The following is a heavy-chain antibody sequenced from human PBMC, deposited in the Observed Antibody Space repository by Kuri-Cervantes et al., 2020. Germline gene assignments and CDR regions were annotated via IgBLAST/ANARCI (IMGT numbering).Heavy chain of an antibody. Sequence: ASVKVSCKASGYTFTGYYMHWVRQAPGQGLEWMGWINPNSGGTNYAQKFQGRVTMTRDTSISTAYMELRSLRSDDTAVYYRAREGYYDSSGYYYESHYYGMDVWGQGTTVTVSS. J-gene: IGHJ6*02. CDR1: GYTFTGYY. CDR3: AREGYYDSSGYYYESHYYGMDV. D-gene: IGHD3-22*01. V-gene: IGHV1-2*02. CDR2: INPNSGGT.